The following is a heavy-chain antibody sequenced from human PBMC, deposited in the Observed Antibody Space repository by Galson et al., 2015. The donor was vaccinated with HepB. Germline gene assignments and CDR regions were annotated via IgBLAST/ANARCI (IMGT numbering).Heavy chain of an antibody. Sequence: SLRLSCAASGFTFSNYAMSWVRQAPGKRLEWVSSISDSTYKTYYADSVKGRFTISRDNSKNTLYLHMNSLRAEDTAVYFCAKGRKWELPLAYWGQVTLVSVSS. CDR2: ISDSTYKT. CDR1: GFTFSNYA. V-gene: IGHV3-23*01. J-gene: IGHJ4*02. D-gene: IGHD1-26*01. CDR3: AKGRKWELPLAY.